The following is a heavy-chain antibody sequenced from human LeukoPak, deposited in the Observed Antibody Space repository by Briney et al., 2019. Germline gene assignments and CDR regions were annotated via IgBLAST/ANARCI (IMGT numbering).Heavy chain of an antibody. D-gene: IGHD3-22*01. J-gene: IGHJ4*02. CDR2: ISSSSRTI. Sequence: PGGSLRLSCAASGLTFSSHNMNWVRQAPGKELEWVSYISSSSRTIYYADSVKGRFTISRDNAKNSLYLQMSSLRAEDTAVYYCAAFSSGSAFDYWGQGTLVTVSS. V-gene: IGHV3-48*04. CDR1: GLTFSSHN. CDR3: AAFSSGSAFDY.